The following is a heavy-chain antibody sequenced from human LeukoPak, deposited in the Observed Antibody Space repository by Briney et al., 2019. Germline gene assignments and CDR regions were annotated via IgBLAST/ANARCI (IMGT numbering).Heavy chain of an antibody. V-gene: IGHV1-8*03. D-gene: IGHD3-10*01. CDR1: GYTFTSYD. Sequence: GASVKVSCKASGYTFTSYDINWVRQATGQGLEWMGWMNPNSGNTGYAQKFQGRVTITRNTSISTAYMELSSLRSEDTAVYYCARASVLWFGELVDAFDIWGQETMVTVSS. CDR2: MNPNSGNT. CDR3: ARASVLWFGELVDAFDI. J-gene: IGHJ3*02.